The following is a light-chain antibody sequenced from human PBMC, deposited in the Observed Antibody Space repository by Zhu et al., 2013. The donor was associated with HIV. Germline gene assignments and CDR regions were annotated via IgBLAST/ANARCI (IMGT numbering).Light chain of an antibody. CDR3: QRYDSVPPWT. V-gene: IGKV1-27*01. J-gene: IGKJ1*01. CDR1: QDIRNH. Sequence: DIQMTQSPSSLSASVGDRATITCRASQDIRNHLAWYQQKPGKVPKLLIYTAYTLQSGVSSRFSGSGFGTDFTLTISSLQPDDVATYYCQRYDSVPPWTFGQGTRVEIK. CDR2: TAY.